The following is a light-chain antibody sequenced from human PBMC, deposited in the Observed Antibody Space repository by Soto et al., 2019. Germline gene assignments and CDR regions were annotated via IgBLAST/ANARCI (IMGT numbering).Light chain of an antibody. J-gene: IGKJ1*01. CDR1: QNIVNN. V-gene: IGKV3-15*01. CDR3: QQHYNWWT. CDR2: AAS. Sequence: EIVMTQSPATLSVSPGERATLSCRASQNIVNNLAWYQQKPGQAPRLLIYAASTRATGIPARFSGSGSGTEFTLSISRLQSEDSAVYYCQQHYNWWTFGQGTKVEIK.